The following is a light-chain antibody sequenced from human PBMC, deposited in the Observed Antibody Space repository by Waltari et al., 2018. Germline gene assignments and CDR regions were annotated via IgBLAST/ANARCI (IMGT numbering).Light chain of an antibody. Sequence: ENVLTQSPGTLSLSPGERATLSCRASQSVSSSYLAWYQQKPGQAPRLLIYGASSRATGIPDRFSGSGSGTDFTLTISRLEPEDFAVYYCQQYGRSPGTFGQGP. V-gene: IGKV3-20*01. J-gene: IGKJ1*01. CDR3: QQYGRSPGT. CDR1: QSVSSSY. CDR2: GAS.